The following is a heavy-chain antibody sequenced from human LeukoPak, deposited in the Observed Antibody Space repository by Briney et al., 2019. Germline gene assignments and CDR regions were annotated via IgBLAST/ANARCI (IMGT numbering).Heavy chain of an antibody. J-gene: IGHJ5*02. V-gene: IGHV1-46*01. CDR3: ASAEIPRDGSGSYYPGFDP. CDR1: GYIFTNYY. D-gene: IGHD3-10*01. CDR2: INPSGGST. Sequence: ASLKVSCKASGYIFTNYYMHWVRQAPGQGLEWMAIINPSGGSTNYAQKFQGRVTMTRDTSKNTVYMQLSSLRSEDTAVYYGASAEIPRDGSGSYYPGFDPWGQGNLVTVSS.